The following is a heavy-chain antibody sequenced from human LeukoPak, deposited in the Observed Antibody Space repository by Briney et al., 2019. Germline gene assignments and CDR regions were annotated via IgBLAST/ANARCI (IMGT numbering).Heavy chain of an antibody. CDR1: GFTFSSYA. V-gene: IGHV3-23*01. J-gene: IGHJ4*02. D-gene: IGHD3-9*01. CDR3: AKSVYDILTGYYLDY. CDR2: ISGSGGST. Sequence: GGSLRLSCAASGFTFSSYAMSWVRQAPGKGLEWVSAISGSGGSTYYADPVKGRFTISRDNSKNTLYLQMNSLRAEDTAVYYCAKSVYDILTGYYLDYWGQGTLVTVSS.